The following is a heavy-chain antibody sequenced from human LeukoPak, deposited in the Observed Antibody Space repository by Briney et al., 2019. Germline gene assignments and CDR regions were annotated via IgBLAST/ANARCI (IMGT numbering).Heavy chain of an antibody. Sequence: PGESLTLSCASSGFTSSSYWMNWVGQAPGKGVEWVANIKEDGSEKYYVDSVKGRFTIARDNAKNSLYLQMNSLRAEDTAVYYCARDQTYYYDSSGYYDAFDIWGQGTMVTVSS. CDR3: ARDQTYYYDSSGYYDAFDI. J-gene: IGHJ3*02. V-gene: IGHV3-7*01. D-gene: IGHD3-22*01. CDR2: IKEDGSEK. CDR1: GFTSSSYW.